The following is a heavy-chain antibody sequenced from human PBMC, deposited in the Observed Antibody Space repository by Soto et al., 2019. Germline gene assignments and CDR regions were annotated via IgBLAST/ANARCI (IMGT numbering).Heavy chain of an antibody. D-gene: IGHD3-3*01. Sequence: QVQLVQSGAEVKKPGASVKVSCKASGYTFTSYGISWVRQAPGQGLEWMGWISAYNGNTNYAQKLQGRVTMTTDTSTSTAYMELRSLRSDDTAVYYCARLEDDFWSCYIYYYYYYGMDVWGQGTTVTVSS. J-gene: IGHJ6*02. CDR2: ISAYNGNT. V-gene: IGHV1-18*01. CDR3: ARLEDDFWSCYIYYYYYYGMDV. CDR1: GYTFTSYG.